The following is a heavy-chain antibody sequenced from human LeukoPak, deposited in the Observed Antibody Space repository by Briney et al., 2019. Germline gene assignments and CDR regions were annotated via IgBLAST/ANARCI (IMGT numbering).Heavy chain of an antibody. CDR3: ARVLVVDNWFDP. D-gene: IGHD2-15*01. V-gene: IGHV4-39*07. CDR2: IFYSGST. CDR1: SGSISTSNYY. J-gene: IGHJ5*02. Sequence: SETLSLTCTVSSGSISTSNYYWGWVRQPPGKALEWIGNIFYSGSTYYSPSLKSRVTISLDTSRNQFSLKLNSVTAADTAVYYCARVLVVDNWFDPWGQGTLVTVSS.